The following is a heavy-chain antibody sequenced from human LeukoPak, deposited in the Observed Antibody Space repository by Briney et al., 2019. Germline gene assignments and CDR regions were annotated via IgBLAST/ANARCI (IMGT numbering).Heavy chain of an antibody. CDR3: ARQNNSGYGLAFDD. CDR2: IYYSGNT. D-gene: IGHD5-12*01. CDR1: GGSISSSSYY. Sequence: SETLSLTCTVSGGSISSSSYYWGWIRQPPGKGLEWIGSIYYSGNTYYNPSLKSRVTISVDTSKNQFSLKLNSVTAADTAVYYCARQNNSGYGLAFDDWGQGTLVTVSS. J-gene: IGHJ4*02. V-gene: IGHV4-39*01.